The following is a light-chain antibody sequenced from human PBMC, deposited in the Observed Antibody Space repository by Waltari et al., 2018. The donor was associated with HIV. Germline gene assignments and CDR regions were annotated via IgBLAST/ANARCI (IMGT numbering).Light chain of an antibody. CDR1: SSNIGNNY. CDR3: GTWDSSLSAYV. Sequence: QSVLTQPPSVSAAAGQKVTISCSGYSSNIGNNYVSWYQQLPGTAPKLLIYDNNRRPPGVPDRVSGAKSGTAATLGITGLQTGDEADYYCGTWDSSLSAYVFGTGTKVTVL. CDR2: DNN. J-gene: IGLJ1*01. V-gene: IGLV1-51*01.